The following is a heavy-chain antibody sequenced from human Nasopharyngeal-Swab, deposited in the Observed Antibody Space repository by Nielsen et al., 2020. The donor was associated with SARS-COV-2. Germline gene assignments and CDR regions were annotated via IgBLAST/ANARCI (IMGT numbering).Heavy chain of an antibody. V-gene: IGHV1-69*13. CDR1: GGTFSSYA. D-gene: IGHD6-13*01. CDR3: ASSPQQLVVFDWFDP. Sequence: SVKVSCKASGGTFSSYAISWVRQAPGQGLEWMGGIIPIFGTANYAQKFQGRVTITADESTSTAYMELSSLRSEDTAVYYCASSPQQLVVFDWFDPWGQGTLVTVSS. CDR2: IIPIFGTA. J-gene: IGHJ5*02.